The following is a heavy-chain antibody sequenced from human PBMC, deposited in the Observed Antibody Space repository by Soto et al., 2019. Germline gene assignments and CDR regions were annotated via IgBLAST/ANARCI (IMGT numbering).Heavy chain of an antibody. J-gene: IGHJ4*02. CDR1: GGTFSSYA. Sequence: ASVKVSCKASGGTFSSYAISWVRQAPGQGLEWMGWMNPNTGNSGYAQKFQGRVTMTSDTSISTAHMELSSLRSGDTAVYYCARRAETNGWNGFGADKYYFDFWGQGTLVTVSS. V-gene: IGHV1-8*02. CDR3: ARRAETNGWNGFGADKYYFDF. D-gene: IGHD1-1*01. CDR2: MNPNTGNS.